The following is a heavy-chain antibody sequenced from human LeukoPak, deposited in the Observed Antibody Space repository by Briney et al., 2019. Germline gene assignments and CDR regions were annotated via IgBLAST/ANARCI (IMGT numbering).Heavy chain of an antibody. Sequence: ASVKVSCKASGYTFTGYYMHWVRQAPGQGLEWMGRINPNSGGTNYAQKFQGRVTMTRDTSISTAYMELSRLRSDDTAVYYCARWEDYYGSGSYSDYWGQGTLVTVSS. J-gene: IGHJ4*02. D-gene: IGHD3-10*01. CDR1: GYTFTGYY. CDR2: INPNSGGT. CDR3: ARWEDYYGSGSYSDY. V-gene: IGHV1-2*06.